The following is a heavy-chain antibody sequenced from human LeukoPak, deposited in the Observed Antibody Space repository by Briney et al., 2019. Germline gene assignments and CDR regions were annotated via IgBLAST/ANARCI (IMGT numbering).Heavy chain of an antibody. V-gene: IGHV1-2*02. CDR2: INPNSGGT. Sequence: ASVKVSCKASGYTFTGYHMHWVRQAPGQGLEWMGWINPNSGGTNYARNQGRVTMTRDTSISTAYMELSRLRSDDTAVYYCARDAIAAAGTQLPYYYYYMDVWGKGTTVTISS. D-gene: IGHD6-13*01. CDR3: ARDAIAAAGTQLPYYYYYMDV. J-gene: IGHJ6*03. CDR1: GYTFTGYH.